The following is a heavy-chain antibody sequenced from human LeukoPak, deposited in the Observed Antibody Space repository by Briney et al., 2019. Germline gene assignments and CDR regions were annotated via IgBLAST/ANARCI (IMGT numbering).Heavy chain of an antibody. CDR2: ISPYNGQT. D-gene: IGHD1-7*01. Sequence: ASVKVSCKGSGYHFLNYAITWVRQAPGQGLEWMGWISPYNGQTNYAQNLQGRVTMTIDTSTSSAYMELGSLRSDDTAVYYCARAPRGITGTTGRFDYWGQGTLVTVSS. CDR1: GYHFLNYA. J-gene: IGHJ4*02. CDR3: ARAPRGITGTTGRFDY. V-gene: IGHV1-18*01.